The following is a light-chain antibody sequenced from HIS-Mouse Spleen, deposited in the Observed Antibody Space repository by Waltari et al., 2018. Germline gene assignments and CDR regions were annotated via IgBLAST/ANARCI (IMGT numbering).Light chain of an antibody. CDR3: CSYAGSYTFPYV. CDR1: SSYAGGYNY. J-gene: IGLJ1*01. CDR2: DVS. V-gene: IGLV2-11*01. Sequence: QSALTQPRSVSGSPGQSVTISCTGTSSYAGGYNYLSWYQQHPGKAPKLMMYDVSKRPSGFPDRFSGSKSGNTASLTISVLQAEDEADYYCCSYAGSYTFPYVFGTGTKVTVL.